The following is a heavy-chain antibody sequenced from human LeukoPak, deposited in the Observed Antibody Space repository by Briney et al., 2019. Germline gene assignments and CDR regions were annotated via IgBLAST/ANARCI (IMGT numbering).Heavy chain of an antibody. CDR2: ISYDESNK. D-gene: IGHD3-22*01. CDR3: ARGYYDSSGPSY. Sequence: GRSLRLSCAASGFTFSSYAMHWVRQAPGKGLEWVAVISYDESNKYYADSVKGRFTISRDNSKNTLYLQMNSLRAEDTAVYYCARGYYDSSGPSYWGQGTLVTVSS. V-gene: IGHV3-30-3*01. J-gene: IGHJ4*02. CDR1: GFTFSSYA.